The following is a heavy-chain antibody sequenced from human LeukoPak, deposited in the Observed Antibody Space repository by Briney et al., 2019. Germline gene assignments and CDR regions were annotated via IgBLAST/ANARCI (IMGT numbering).Heavy chain of an antibody. CDR3: ATRADYGDFDN. CDR2: ISYDGSNK. D-gene: IGHD4-17*01. J-gene: IGHJ4*02. Sequence: PGGSLRLSCAASGFTFSSYAMHWVRQAPGKGLEWVAVISYDGSNKYYADSVKGRFTISRDNSKNMVYLQMRSLRLEDTAVYYCATRADYGDFDNWGQGTQVTVSS. CDR1: GFTFSSYA. V-gene: IGHV3-30*04.